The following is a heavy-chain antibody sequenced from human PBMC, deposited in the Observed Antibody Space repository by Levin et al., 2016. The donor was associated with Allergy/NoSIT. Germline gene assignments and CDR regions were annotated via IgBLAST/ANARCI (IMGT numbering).Heavy chain of an antibody. CDR2: IYYSGST. V-gene: IGHV4-39*01. J-gene: IGHJ6*02. D-gene: IGHD3-10*01. CDR3: ARGEAMVRGVLYYGMDV. Sequence: SETLSLTCTVSGGSISSSSYYWGWIRQPPGKGLEWIGSIYYSGSTYYNPSLKSRVTISVDTSKNQFSLKLSSVTAADTAVYYCARGEAMVRGVLYYGMDVWGQGTTVTVSS. CDR1: GGSISSSSYY.